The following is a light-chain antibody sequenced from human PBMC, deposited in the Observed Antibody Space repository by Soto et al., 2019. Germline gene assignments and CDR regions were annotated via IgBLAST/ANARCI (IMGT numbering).Light chain of an antibody. CDR3: QQYNTYSWT. Sequence: DIQMTQSPSTLSASVGDRVTITCRAGQSISTWLAWYQQRPGQAPKLLISAASNLESGVPARFSGSGYGTEFPLTISGLQPDDFATYYCQQYNTYSWTFGQGTKV. V-gene: IGKV1-5*01. CDR2: AAS. J-gene: IGKJ1*01. CDR1: QSISTW.